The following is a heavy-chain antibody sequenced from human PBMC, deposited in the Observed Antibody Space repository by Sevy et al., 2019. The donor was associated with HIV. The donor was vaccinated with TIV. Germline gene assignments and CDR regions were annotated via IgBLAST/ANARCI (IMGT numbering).Heavy chain of an antibody. CDR1: GFTFSSYG. J-gene: IGHJ4*02. CDR3: ARDPKIIVVVTAPPNY. CDR2: IWCDGSNK. D-gene: IGHD2-21*02. Sequence: GGSLRLSCAASGFTFSSYGMHWVRQAPGKGLEWVAVIWCDGSNKYYADSVKGRFTISRDNSKNTLYLQMNSLRAEDTAVYYCARDPKIIVVVTAPPNYWGQGTLVTVSS. V-gene: IGHV3-33*01.